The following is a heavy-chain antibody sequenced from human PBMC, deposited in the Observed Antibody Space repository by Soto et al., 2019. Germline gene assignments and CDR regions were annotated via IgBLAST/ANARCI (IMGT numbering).Heavy chain of an antibody. CDR1: GYTFTGYY. D-gene: IGHD6-13*01. Sequence: ASVKVSCKASGYTFTGYYMHWVRQAPGQGLGWMGWINPNSGGTNYAQKFQGRVTMTRDTSISTAYMELSWLRSDDTAVYYCARVIYAQLDGMDVWGQGTTVTVSS. V-gene: IGHV1-2*02. J-gene: IGHJ6*02. CDR3: ARVIYAQLDGMDV. CDR2: INPNSGGT.